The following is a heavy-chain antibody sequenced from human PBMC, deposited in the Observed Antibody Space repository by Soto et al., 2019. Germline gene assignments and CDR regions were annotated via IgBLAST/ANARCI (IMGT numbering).Heavy chain of an antibody. Sequence: SETLSLTCAVSGGSISTSNLWTWVRQPPGKGLEWIGEIYHSGSTNYNPSLKSRVTISVDKSKNQFSLKLSSVTAADTAVYYCARVREPLTGGPWFDPWGQGTLVTVSS. J-gene: IGHJ5*02. CDR2: IYHSGST. CDR1: GGSISTSNL. CDR3: ARVREPLTGGPWFDP. V-gene: IGHV4-4*02. D-gene: IGHD1-26*01.